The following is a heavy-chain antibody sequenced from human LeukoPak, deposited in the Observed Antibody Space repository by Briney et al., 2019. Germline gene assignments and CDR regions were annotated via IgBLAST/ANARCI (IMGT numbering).Heavy chain of an antibody. J-gene: IGHJ4*02. D-gene: IGHD1-20*01. CDR2: ISYDGSKR. CDR3: ARDVISRQMITLGLGF. Sequence: GWSLRLSCVTSGFTFNSYGFYWVRQAPGKGLEWVAVISYDGSKRYYADSVKGRFTISRDTSNKTAYLEMNSLRVDDTAVYYCARDVISRQMITLGLGFWGQGTLVTVSS. CDR1: GFTFNSYG. V-gene: IGHV3-30*03.